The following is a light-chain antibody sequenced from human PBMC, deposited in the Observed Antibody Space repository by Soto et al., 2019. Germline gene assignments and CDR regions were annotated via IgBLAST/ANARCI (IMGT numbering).Light chain of an antibody. J-gene: IGKJ1*01. CDR2: AAS. CDR3: QKYNSAPWT. Sequence: DIQMTQSPSSLSASVGDRVTITCRASQGISNYLAWYQQKPGKVPKLLIYAASTLQSGVPSRFSGSGSGTDFTLTIRSLQTQDVATYSCQKYNSAPWTFGQGTKVDI. CDR1: QGISNY. V-gene: IGKV1-27*01.